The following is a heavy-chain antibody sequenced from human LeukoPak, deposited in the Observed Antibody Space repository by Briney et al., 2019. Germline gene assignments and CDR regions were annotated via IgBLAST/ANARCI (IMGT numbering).Heavy chain of an antibody. CDR3: ARIAVAWRYDY. V-gene: IGHV3-7*03. J-gene: IGHJ4*02. CDR2: IKQDGSEK. CDR1: GFTFSSYW. D-gene: IGHD6-19*01. Sequence: PGGSLRLSCAASGFTFSSYWMSWVRQAPGKGLEWVANIKQDGSEKYYVDSVKGRFTISRDNAKNSLYLQMSSLRAEDTAVYYCARIAVAWRYDYWGQGTLVTVSS.